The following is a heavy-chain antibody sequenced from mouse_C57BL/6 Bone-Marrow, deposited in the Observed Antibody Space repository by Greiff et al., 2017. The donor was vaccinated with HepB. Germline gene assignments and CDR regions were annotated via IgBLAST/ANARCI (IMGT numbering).Heavy chain of an antibody. V-gene: IGHV1-15*01. J-gene: IGHJ2*01. CDR1: GYTFTDYE. D-gene: IGHD2-4*01. CDR2: IDPETGGT. Sequence: QVQLKESGAELVRPGASVTLSCKASGYTFTDYEMHWVKQTPVHGLEWIGAIDPETGGTAYNQKFKGKAILTADKSSSTAYMELRSLTSEDSAVYYWSRSPHRLIYYDYDPFDYWGQGTPLPVSS. CDR3: SRSPHRLIYYDYDPFDY.